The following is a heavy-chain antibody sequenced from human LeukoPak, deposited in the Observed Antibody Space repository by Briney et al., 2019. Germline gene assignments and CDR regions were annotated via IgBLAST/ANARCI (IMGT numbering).Heavy chain of an antibody. CDR3: AKGGLGYSSSWYSEEYFDY. D-gene: IGHD6-13*01. CDR2: ISGSGGST. CDR1: GFTFSSYA. Sequence: GGSLRLFCAASGFTFSSYATSWVRQAPGKGLEWVSAISGSGGSTYYADSVKGRFTISRDNSKNTLYLQMNSLRAEDTAVYYCAKGGLGYSSSWYSEEYFDYWGQGTLVTVSS. J-gene: IGHJ4*02. V-gene: IGHV3-23*01.